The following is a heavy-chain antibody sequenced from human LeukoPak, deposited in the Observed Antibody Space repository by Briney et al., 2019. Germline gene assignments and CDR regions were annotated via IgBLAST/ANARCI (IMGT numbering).Heavy chain of an antibody. CDR1: GFTFDDYA. V-gene: IGHV3-9*01. CDR3: AKDAPKRLYSGYVYFDY. D-gene: IGHD5-12*01. J-gene: IGHJ4*02. CDR2: ISWNSGSI. Sequence: PGRSLRLSCAASGFTFDDYAMHWVRHAPGKGLEWVSGISWNSGSIGYADSVKGRFTISRDNAKNSLYLQMNSLRAEDTAVYYCAKDAPKRLYSGYVYFDYWGQGTLVTVSS.